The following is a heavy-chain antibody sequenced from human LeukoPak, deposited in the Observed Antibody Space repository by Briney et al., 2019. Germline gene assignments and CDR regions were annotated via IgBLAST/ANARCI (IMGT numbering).Heavy chain of an antibody. D-gene: IGHD1-26*01. Sequence: SETLSLTCTVSGGSISSSSYYWGWIRQPPGKGLEWIGSIYSSGSTYYNPSLKSRVTISVDTSKNQFSLRLSSVTAADTAVYYCARSEGATMTFDYWGQGTLVTVSS. CDR1: GGSISSSSYY. CDR3: ARSEGATMTFDY. CDR2: IYSSGST. V-gene: IGHV4-39*07. J-gene: IGHJ4*02.